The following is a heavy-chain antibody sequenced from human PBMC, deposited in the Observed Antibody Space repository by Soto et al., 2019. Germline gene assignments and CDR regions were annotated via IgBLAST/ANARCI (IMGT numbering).Heavy chain of an antibody. D-gene: IGHD6-19*01. J-gene: IGHJ4*02. CDR2: INHSGST. V-gene: IGHV4-34*01. Sequence: SETLSLTCAVYGGSFSGNYWSWIRQPPGKGLEWIGEINHSGSTNYNPSLKSRVTISVDTSKNQFSLKLSSVTAADTAVYYCARNKQWLPDYWGQGTLVTVSS. CDR1: GGSFSGNY. CDR3: ARNKQWLPDY.